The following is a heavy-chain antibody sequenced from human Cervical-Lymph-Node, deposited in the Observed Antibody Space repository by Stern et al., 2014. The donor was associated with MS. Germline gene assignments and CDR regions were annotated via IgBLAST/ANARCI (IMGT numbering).Heavy chain of an antibody. V-gene: IGHV1-69*01. J-gene: IGHJ5*02. CDR3: ALSSETSDRWYSLGYDL. CDR1: GGTFSKFP. D-gene: IGHD6-13*01. CDR2: IFPVFGTP. Sequence: VQLEESGAEVTKPGSLVKVSCKASGGTFSKFPSSWVRQAPGQGLEWMGGIFPVFGTPTYAQEFRGRVTITADVSTSTVYMELSSLRSDDTAVYYCALSSETSDRWYSLGYDLWGQGTLVTVSS.